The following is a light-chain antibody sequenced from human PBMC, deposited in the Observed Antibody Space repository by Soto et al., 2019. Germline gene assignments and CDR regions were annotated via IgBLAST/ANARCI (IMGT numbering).Light chain of an antibody. CDR2: DVS. CDR3: SSYTSSSTYV. J-gene: IGLJ1*01. CDR1: NSDVGSYNR. V-gene: IGLV2-18*02. Sequence: QSALNQPPSVSGAPGQAVALSFPGNNSDVGSYNRVSWYQQSPGTAPKLMIYDVSNRPSGVPDRFSGSKSGNTASLTISGLQAEDGAEYYCSSYTSSSTYVFGTGTKVTV.